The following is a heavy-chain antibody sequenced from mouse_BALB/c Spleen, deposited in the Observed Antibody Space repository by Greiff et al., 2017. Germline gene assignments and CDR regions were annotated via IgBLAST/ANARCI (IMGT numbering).Heavy chain of an antibody. V-gene: IGHV1-18*01. CDR1: GYTFTEYT. J-gene: IGHJ4*01. CDR2: INPNNGGT. Sequence: EVKLVESGPELVKPGASVKISCKTSGYTFTEYTMHWVKQSHGKSLEWIGGINPNNGGTSYNQKFKGKATLTVDKSSSTAYMELRSLTSEDSAVYYCARGGIYYGYDGRHYYAMDYWGQGTSVTVSS. CDR3: ARGGIYYGYDGRHYYAMDY. D-gene: IGHD2-2*01.